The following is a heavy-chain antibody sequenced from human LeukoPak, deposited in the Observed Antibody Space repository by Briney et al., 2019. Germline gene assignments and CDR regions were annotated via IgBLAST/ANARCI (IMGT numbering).Heavy chain of an antibody. CDR1: GFTFSSYW. J-gene: IGHJ4*02. CDR2: IKQNGNEK. D-gene: IGHD1-26*01. CDR3: SREGSGNFDY. V-gene: IGHV3-7*01. Sequence: PGGSLRLSCAASGFTFSSYWMSWVRQAPGKGLEWVAHIKQNGNEKYYVDSVKGRFTVSRDNAKNSLYLQMNSLSAEDTAVYYCSREGSGNFDYGGQGPLVTVPS.